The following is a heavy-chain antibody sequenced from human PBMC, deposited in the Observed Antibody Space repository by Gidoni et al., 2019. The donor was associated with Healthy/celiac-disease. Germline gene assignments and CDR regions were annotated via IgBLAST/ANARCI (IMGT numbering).Heavy chain of an antibody. V-gene: IGHV3-7*03. CDR1: GFTCSHYW. CDR2: QKQDGSEK. Sequence: EVQLVEAGGGLVQPGGSLRLSCAASGFTCSHYWMRWVRQAPGKGLEWVANQKQDGSEKYYVDSVKGRFTISRANAKNSLYLQMNSLRAEDTAVYYCARAPTTVTTWGYYFDYWGQGTLVTVSS. D-gene: IGHD4-17*01. J-gene: IGHJ4*02. CDR3: ARAPTTVTTWGYYFDY.